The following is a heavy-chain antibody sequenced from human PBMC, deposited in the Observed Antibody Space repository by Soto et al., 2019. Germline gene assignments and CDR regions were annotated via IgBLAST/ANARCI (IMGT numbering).Heavy chain of an antibody. CDR1: GVPISTDDYY. CDR3: ARESGFCSTRCYRNNYFDP. CDR2: IYYSGST. Sequence: TLSLTCTVSGVPISTDDYYWTWIRQPPGKGLEWIGYIYYSGSTYYNWSLKSRVTISIDTSKNQFSLNLSSVTAADTAVYYCARESGFCSTRCYRNNYFDPWGQGALVTVSS. J-gene: IGHJ5*02. V-gene: IGHV4-30-4*01. D-gene: IGHD2-2*02.